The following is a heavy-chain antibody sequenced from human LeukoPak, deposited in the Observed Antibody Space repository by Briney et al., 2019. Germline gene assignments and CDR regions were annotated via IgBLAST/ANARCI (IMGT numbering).Heavy chain of an antibody. CDR3: ARDTVYCSSTSCYDRRFYYYDYYGMDV. CDR1: GFTFSSYS. J-gene: IGHJ6*02. CDR2: ISSSSSYI. V-gene: IGHV3-21*01. D-gene: IGHD2-2*01. Sequence: NTGGSLRLSCAASGFTFSSYSMTWVRQAPGKGLEWVSSISSSSSYIYYADSVKGRFTISRDNAKNSLYLQMNSLRAEDTAVYYCARDTVYCSSTSCYDRRFYYYDYYGMDVWGQGTTVTVSS.